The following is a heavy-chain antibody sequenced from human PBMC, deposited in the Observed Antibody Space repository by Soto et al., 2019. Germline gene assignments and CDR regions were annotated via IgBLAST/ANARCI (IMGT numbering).Heavy chain of an antibody. CDR3: AAAGGMTTVTTDAFDI. Sequence: SVKVSCKASGFTFTSSAMQWVRQARGQRLEWIGWIVVGSGNTNYAQKFQERVTITRDMSTSTAYMELSSLRSEDTAVYYCAAAGGMTTVTTDAFDIWGQGTMVTVSS. V-gene: IGHV1-58*02. CDR1: GFTFTSSA. CDR2: IVVGSGNT. D-gene: IGHD4-17*01. J-gene: IGHJ3*02.